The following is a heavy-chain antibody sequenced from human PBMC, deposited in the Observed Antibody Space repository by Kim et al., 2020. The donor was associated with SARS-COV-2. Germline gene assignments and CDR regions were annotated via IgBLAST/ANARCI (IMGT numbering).Heavy chain of an antibody. D-gene: IGHD2-15*01. V-gene: IGHV3-30*18. CDR1: GFTFSNYG. Sequence: GGSLRLSCAASGFTFSNYGMYWVRQAPGKGLEWVGIVSYEGRNTYYGGSVKGRFTISRDNSKNTLFLQMNSLKTEDTALYYCVKEAAFNTVVVDYYLDYWGPGALVSVSS. J-gene: IGHJ4*02. CDR3: VKEAAFNTVVVDYYLDY. CDR2: VSYEGRNT.